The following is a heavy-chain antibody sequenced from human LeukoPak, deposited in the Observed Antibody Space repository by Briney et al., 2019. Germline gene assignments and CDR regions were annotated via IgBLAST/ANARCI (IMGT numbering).Heavy chain of an antibody. V-gene: IGHV3-9*01. Sequence: GRSLRLSFAASGFTFDYYAMHWVRQAPGKGLDWVSGISWNSGNIGYADSVKGRFTISRDNAKNSLYLQMNSLRAEDTALYYCAKDIRSSSWYFDYWGQGTLVTVSS. D-gene: IGHD6-13*01. CDR2: ISWNSGNI. J-gene: IGHJ4*02. CDR3: AKDIRSSSWYFDY. CDR1: GFTFDYYA.